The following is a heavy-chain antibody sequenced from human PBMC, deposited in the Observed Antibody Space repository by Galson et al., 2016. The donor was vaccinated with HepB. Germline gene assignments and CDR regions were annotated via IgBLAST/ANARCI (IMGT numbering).Heavy chain of an antibody. V-gene: IGHV3-48*02. CDR1: GFSFSRYN. D-gene: IGHD1-26*01. CDR2: LSSTSSTI. J-gene: IGHJ6*02. Sequence: SLRLSCAASGFSFSRYNMNWVRQAPGKGLEWVSFLSSTSSTISSADSVTGQFTISRENAKNSLYLQMNSLRDEDTAVYYCSRELMGSKEYYYYGMDVWGQGTTVTVSS. CDR3: SRELMGSKEYYYYGMDV.